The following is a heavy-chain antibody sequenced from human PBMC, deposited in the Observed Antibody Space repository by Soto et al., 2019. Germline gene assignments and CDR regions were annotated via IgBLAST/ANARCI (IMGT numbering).Heavy chain of an antibody. CDR2: INSDGSST. V-gene: IGHV3-74*01. J-gene: IGHJ6*03. CDR1: GFTFSSYW. D-gene: IGHD3-3*01. CDR3: ARDRLLYGDYYYYMDV. Sequence: LRLSCAASGFTFSSYWMHWVRQAPGKGLVWVSRINSDGSSTSYADSVKGRFTISRDNAKNTLYLQMNSLRAEDTAVFYCARDRLLYGDYYYYMDVWGKGTTVTVSS.